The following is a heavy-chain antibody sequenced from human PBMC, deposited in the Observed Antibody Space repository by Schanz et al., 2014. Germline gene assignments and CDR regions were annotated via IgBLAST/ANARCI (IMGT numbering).Heavy chain of an antibody. CDR3: ARLGVGDKAYYYYGTDV. D-gene: IGHD1-26*01. CDR1: GVSIGGYY. J-gene: IGHJ6*02. V-gene: IGHV4-59*08. CDR2: IFFSGST. Sequence: QVQLQESGPGLVKPSETLSLTCTVSGVSIGGYYWSWIRQPPGKGLEWIGYIFFSGSTTYNPSFNSRVTIPEDMSKTQFALTLSSVTAADTAVYYCARLGVGDKAYYYYGTDVWGQGTTVLVSS.